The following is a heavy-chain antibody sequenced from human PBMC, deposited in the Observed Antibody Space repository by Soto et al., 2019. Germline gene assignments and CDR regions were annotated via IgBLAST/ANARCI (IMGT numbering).Heavy chain of an antibody. CDR1: GFTFSSYS. CDR3: ARDVRVEQGPDGEYSSSSVSLPYYFDY. CDR2: ISSRSSTI. D-gene: IGHD6-6*01. Sequence: EVQLVESGGGLVQPGGSLRLSCAASGFTFSSYSMNWVRQAPGKGLEWVSYISSRSSTIYYADSVKGRFTISRDNANNSLYEQMNSLRAEDTAVYYYARDVRVEQGPDGEYSSSSVSLPYYFDYWGQGTLVTVSS. V-gene: IGHV3-48*01. J-gene: IGHJ4*02.